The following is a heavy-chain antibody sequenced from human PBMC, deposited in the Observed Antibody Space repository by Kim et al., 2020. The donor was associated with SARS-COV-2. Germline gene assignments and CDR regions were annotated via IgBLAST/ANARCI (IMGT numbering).Heavy chain of an antibody. Sequence: SETLSLTCAVYGGSFSGYYWSWIRQPPGKGLEWIGEINHSGSTNYNPSLKSRVTISVDTSKNQFSLKLSSVTAADTAVYYCARGPSFGIVGAHDPDYWGQGTLVTVSS. CDR3: ARGPSFGIVGAHDPDY. V-gene: IGHV4-34*01. D-gene: IGHD1-26*01. J-gene: IGHJ4*02. CDR2: INHSGST. CDR1: GGSFSGYY.